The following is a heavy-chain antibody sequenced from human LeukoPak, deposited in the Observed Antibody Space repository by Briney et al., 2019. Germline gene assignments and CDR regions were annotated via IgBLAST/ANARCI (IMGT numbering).Heavy chain of an antibody. J-gene: IGHJ2*01. CDR3: ARGVVVVTASWYFDL. CDR2: ISSSSSYI. D-gene: IGHD2-21*02. Sequence: PEGSLRLSCAASGFTFSSYSMNWVRQAPGKGLEWVSSISSSSSYIYYADSVKGRFTISRDNAKNSLYLQMNSLRAEDTAVYYCARGVVVVTASWYFDLWGRGTLVTVSS. CDR1: GFTFSSYS. V-gene: IGHV3-21*01.